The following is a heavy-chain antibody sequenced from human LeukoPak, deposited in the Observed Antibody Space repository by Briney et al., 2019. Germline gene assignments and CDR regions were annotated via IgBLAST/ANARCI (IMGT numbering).Heavy chain of an antibody. CDR3: ARSESWFGELFLDY. CDR2: ISSSGSTI. V-gene: IGHV3-48*03. D-gene: IGHD3-10*01. J-gene: IGHJ4*02. Sequence: PGGSLRLSCAASGFTFSSYEMNWVRQAPGKGREWVSYISSSGSTIYYADSVKGRFTISKDNAKNSLYLQMNSRRAEDTAVYYCARSESWFGELFLDYWGQGTLVTVSS. CDR1: GFTFSSYE.